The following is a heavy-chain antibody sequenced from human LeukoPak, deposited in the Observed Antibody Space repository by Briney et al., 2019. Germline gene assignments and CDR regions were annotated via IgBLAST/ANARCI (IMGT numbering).Heavy chain of an antibody. V-gene: IGHV3-9*01. CDR2: ISWNSGSI. CDR1: GFTFDDYA. J-gene: IGHJ4*02. Sequence: PGGSLRLSCAASGFTFDDYAMHWVRQAPGKGLEWVSGISWNSGSIGYADSVKGRFTISRDNSKNTLYLQMNSLRAEDTAVYYCARPKGYCSGGSCYSPFDYWGQGTLVTVSS. D-gene: IGHD2-15*01. CDR3: ARPKGYCSGGSCYSPFDY.